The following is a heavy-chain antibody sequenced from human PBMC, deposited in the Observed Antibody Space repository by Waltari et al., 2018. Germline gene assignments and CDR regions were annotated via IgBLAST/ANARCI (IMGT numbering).Heavy chain of an antibody. D-gene: IGHD3-10*01. J-gene: IGHJ6*03. CDR1: GGSFSGYY. Sequence: QVQLQQWGAGLLKPSETLSLTCAVYGGSFSGYYWSWIRQPPGKGLEWIGDINHGGRTNYNPSLKSRVTISVEPSKNQFPLKLSSVTAADTAGYYCARGAPKFYGSGSYYNKYYYYMDVWGKGTTVTVSS. V-gene: IGHV4-34*01. CDR2: INHGGRT. CDR3: ARGAPKFYGSGSYYNKYYYYMDV.